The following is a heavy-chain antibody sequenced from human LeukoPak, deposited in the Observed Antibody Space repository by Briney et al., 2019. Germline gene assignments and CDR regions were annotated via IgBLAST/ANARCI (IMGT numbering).Heavy chain of an antibody. Sequence: SGTLSLTCTVSGGSISSYYWSWIRQPPGKGLEWVGYIYYSESTNYNPSLKSRVTISVDTSKNQFSLKLSSVTAADTAVYYCARHHPGSGYYYFDYWGQGTLVTVSS. CDR3: ARHHPGSGYYYFDY. CDR1: GGSISSYY. V-gene: IGHV4-59*08. CDR2: IYYSEST. J-gene: IGHJ4*02. D-gene: IGHD3-22*01.